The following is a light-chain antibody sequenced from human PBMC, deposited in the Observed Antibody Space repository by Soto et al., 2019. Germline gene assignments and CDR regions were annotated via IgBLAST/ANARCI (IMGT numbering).Light chain of an antibody. CDR1: SSDVGGYNY. CDR2: DVS. V-gene: IGLV2-14*03. Sequence: QSALTQPASVSGSPGQSFTISSTGASSDVGGYNYVSWYQHHPGKAPELIIYDVSNRPSGISNRFSGSKSGNTASLTSSGLQAEDEADYYCTSYTNSSTVIFGGGTKLTVL. CDR3: TSYTNSSTVI. J-gene: IGLJ2*01.